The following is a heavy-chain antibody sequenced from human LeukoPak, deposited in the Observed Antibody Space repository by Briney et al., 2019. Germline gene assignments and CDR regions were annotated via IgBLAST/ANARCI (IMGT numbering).Heavy chain of an antibody. CDR2: IYHSGNT. V-gene: IGHV4-4*02. Sequence: SETLSLTCAVSGGSISSSTWWSWVRQPPGKGLEWIGEIYHSGNTYYSPSLKSRVTISVDTSKNQFSLKLNSVTAADTAVYYCARGDYSSSWYEYNWFDPWGQGTLVTVSS. D-gene: IGHD6-13*01. CDR3: ARGDYSSSWYEYNWFDP. CDR1: GGSISSSTW. J-gene: IGHJ5*02.